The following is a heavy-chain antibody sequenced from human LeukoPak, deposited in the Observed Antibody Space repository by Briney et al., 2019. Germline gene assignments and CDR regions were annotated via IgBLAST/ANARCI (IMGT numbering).Heavy chain of an antibody. CDR2: ISTYNNNT. J-gene: IGHJ4*02. CDR3: ARVSGSYRGAIDY. Sequence: GASVKVPCKASGYTFTSYGISWVRQAPGQGLEWLGWISTYNNNTHYAQKFQVRVTMTTDTSTSTAYMELRSLRSDDTAVYHCARVSGSYRGAIDYWGQGTLVTVSS. CDR1: GYTFTSYG. V-gene: IGHV1-18*01. D-gene: IGHD1-26*01.